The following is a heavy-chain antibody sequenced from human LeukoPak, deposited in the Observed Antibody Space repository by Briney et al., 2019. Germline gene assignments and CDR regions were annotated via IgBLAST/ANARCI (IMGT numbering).Heavy chain of an antibody. CDR3: ARDRRGGGELSPPDY. Sequence: GASVKVSCKASGYTFSDYAFHWVRQAPGQRLEWMGWIVTDNGNTKYSQNFQGRVTLIRDTSATTAYMELSSLRSEDTAVYYCARDRRGGGELSPPDYWGQGTLVTVSS. CDR1: GYTFSDYA. V-gene: IGHV1-3*04. J-gene: IGHJ4*02. D-gene: IGHD3-16*02. CDR2: IVTDNGNT.